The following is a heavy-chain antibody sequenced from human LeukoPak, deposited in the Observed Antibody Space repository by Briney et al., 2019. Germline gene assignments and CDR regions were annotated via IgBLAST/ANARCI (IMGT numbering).Heavy chain of an antibody. Sequence: SVKVSCKASGGTFSSYAISWVRQAPGQGLEWMGGIIPIFGTANYAQKFQGRVTITADESTSTAYMELSSLRSDDTAVYYCARGSIQLSGSYPDYWGQGTLVTVSS. J-gene: IGHJ4*02. V-gene: IGHV1-69*13. CDR1: GGTFSSYA. D-gene: IGHD3-10*01. CDR2: IIPIFGTA. CDR3: ARGSIQLSGSYPDY.